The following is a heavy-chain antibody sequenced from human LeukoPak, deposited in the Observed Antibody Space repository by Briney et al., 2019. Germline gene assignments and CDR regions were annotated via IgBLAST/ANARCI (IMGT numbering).Heavy chain of an antibody. V-gene: IGHV4-39*01. Sequence: SETLSLTCTLSGGSISSSSFYWGWIRQPPGKGLLWIGKIYYSGSTYYNPSRQSRVTISVDTSKNQFSLKLSTVTAADTAMYYCARLVWFEDRYFDCWGQGTLVTASS. CDR3: ARLVWFEDRYFDC. J-gene: IGHJ4*02. D-gene: IGHD3-10*01. CDR1: GGSISSSSFY. CDR2: IYYSGST.